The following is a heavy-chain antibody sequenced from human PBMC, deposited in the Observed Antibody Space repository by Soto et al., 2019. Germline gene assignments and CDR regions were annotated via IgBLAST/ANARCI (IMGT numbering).Heavy chain of an antibody. J-gene: IGHJ4*02. CDR3: ARRGGWYGGGNDY. Sequence: SETLSLTCAASGVSISSSDYYWGWIRQPPGKGLEWIGNISHSGSTNYNPSLKSRVTISVDTSKNQFSLKLSSVTAADTAVYYCARRGGWYGGGNDYWGQGTLVTVSS. CDR1: GVSISSSDYY. D-gene: IGHD6-19*01. V-gene: IGHV4-39*07. CDR2: ISHSGST.